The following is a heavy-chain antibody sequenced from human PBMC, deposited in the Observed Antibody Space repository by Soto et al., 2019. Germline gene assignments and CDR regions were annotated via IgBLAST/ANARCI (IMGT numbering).Heavy chain of an antibody. CDR3: ARDQSWGQQHFATTRGYMDV. J-gene: IGHJ6*03. D-gene: IGHD6-13*01. V-gene: IGHV1-24*01. Sequence: GASVKVSCKVSGYTLTELSMHWVRQAPGKGLEWMGGFDPEDGETIYAQKFQGRVTMTEDTSTDTAYMELSSLRSDDTAVYYCARDQSWGQQHFATTRGYMDVWGKGTTVTVSS. CDR2: FDPEDGET. CDR1: GYTLTELS.